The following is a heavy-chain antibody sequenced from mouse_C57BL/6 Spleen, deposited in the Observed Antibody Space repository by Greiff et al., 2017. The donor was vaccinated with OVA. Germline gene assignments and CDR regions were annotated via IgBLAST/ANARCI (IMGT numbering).Heavy chain of an antibody. V-gene: IGHV1-55*01. CDR1: GYTFTSYW. Sequence: QVQLQQPGAELVKPGASVKMSCKASGYTFTSYWITWVKQRPGQGLEWIGDIYPGSGSTNYNEKFKSTATLTVDTSSSTAYMQLSSLTSESAEVSNCAREGDRCRAWFAYWGQGTLVTVSA. CDR2: IYPGSGST. D-gene: IGHD6-1*01. J-gene: IGHJ3*01. CDR3: AREGDRCRAWFAY.